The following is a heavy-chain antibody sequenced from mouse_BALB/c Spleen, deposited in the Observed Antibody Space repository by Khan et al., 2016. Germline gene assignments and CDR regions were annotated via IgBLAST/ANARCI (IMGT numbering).Heavy chain of an antibody. J-gene: IGHJ1*01. V-gene: IGHV9-3-1*01. CDR1: GYTFTNYG. Sequence: QIQLVQSGPELKKPGKTVKISCKASGYTFTNYGMNWVKQAPGKGLKWMGWINTYSGESTYADDFKGRFAFSLETSANTAYLQINNLKNEDTATYFCARYRYYYGSSRYFDVWGAGTTVTASS. CDR3: ARYRYYYGSSRYFDV. CDR2: INTYSGES. D-gene: IGHD1-1*01.